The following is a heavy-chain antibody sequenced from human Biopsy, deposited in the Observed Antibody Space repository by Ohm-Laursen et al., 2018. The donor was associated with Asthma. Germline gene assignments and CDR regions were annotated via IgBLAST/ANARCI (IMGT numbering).Heavy chain of an antibody. CDR2: IYYSRTT. D-gene: IGHD6-13*01. Sequence: SDTLSLTWSLSSGSGGYMRSGNYYWGWIRQPPGKGLEWIGSIYYSRTTYYNPSLESRVTVSADTSKNQFSLKLTSVTAADTAVYYCVRGSSSWHHGPFHYYYGLDVWGQGTTATVSS. V-gene: IGHV4-39*01. J-gene: IGHJ6*02. CDR3: VRGSSSWHHGPFHYYYGLDV. CDR1: SGSGGYMRSGNYY.